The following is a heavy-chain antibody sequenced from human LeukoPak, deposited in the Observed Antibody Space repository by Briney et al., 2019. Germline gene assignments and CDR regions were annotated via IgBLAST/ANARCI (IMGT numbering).Heavy chain of an antibody. J-gene: IGHJ4*02. CDR3: AKSHLPNSYSGTYYCDY. CDR1: GFTFSSYG. Sequence: GSLRLSCAASGFTFSSYGTHWVRQAPAKGLEWVAFIRYDESKTFYGDSVKGRFTVSRDNSKNTLYLQMNSLRAEDTAVYYCAKSHLPNSYSGTYYCDYWGQGTQVTVSS. CDR2: IRYDESKT. D-gene: IGHD1-26*01. V-gene: IGHV3-30*02.